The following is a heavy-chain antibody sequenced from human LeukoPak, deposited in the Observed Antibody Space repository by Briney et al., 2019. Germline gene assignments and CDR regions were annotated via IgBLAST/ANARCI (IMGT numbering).Heavy chain of an antibody. D-gene: IGHD3-16*01. CDR3: ARDWVFDY. V-gene: IGHV1-2*02. J-gene: IGHJ4*02. Sequence: ASVKVSCKASTSGYTFTGYYIQWVRQAPGQGLEWMGWINPNSGGTNYAQKFQGRVTMTRDTSISTDYMELSRLRSDDTAVYYCARDWVFDYWGQGTLVTVSS. CDR1: GYTFTGYY. CDR2: INPNSGGT.